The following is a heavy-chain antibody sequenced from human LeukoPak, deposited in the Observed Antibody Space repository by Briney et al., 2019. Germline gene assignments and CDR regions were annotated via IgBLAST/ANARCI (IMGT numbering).Heavy chain of an antibody. CDR2: IKSNNEGGTT. CDR3: TTSKAIFADFAY. CDR1: GFTFSDAW. J-gene: IGHJ4*02. Sequence: GGSLRLSCAASGFTFSDAWMNWVRQAPGKGLEWVGRIKSNNEGGTTDYAAPVKGRFTISRDDSKNTLYLQMNSLKTEDTAVYHCTTSKAIFADFAYCGQGSLVTVSS. D-gene: IGHD3-3*01. V-gene: IGHV3-15*01.